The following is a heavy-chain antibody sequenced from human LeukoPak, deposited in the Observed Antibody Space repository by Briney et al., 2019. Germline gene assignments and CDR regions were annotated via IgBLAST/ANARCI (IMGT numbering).Heavy chain of an antibody. CDR1: GFTFSSNG. Sequence: GGSLGLSCVASGFTFSSNGMHWVRQAPGKGLEWVTFIQYDGSKKYYADSVKGRFTISRDNSKNTLYLEMNSLRAEDTAVYYCAKELYYYGSGDDYWGQGTLVTVSS. V-gene: IGHV3-30*02. D-gene: IGHD3-10*01. CDR2: IQYDGSKK. CDR3: AKELYYYGSGDDY. J-gene: IGHJ4*02.